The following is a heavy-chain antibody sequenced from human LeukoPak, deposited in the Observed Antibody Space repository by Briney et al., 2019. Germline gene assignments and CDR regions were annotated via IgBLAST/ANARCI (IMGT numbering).Heavy chain of an antibody. V-gene: IGHV1-2*02. CDR1: GYTFTSYT. CDR3: ARDYGDYVFDY. Sequence: ASVKVSCKASGYTFTSYTINWVRQAPGQGLEWMGWINPNSGGTNYAQKFQGRVTMTRDTSISTAYMELSRLRSDDTAVYYCARDYGDYVFDYWGQGTLVTVSS. D-gene: IGHD4-17*01. J-gene: IGHJ4*02. CDR2: INPNSGGT.